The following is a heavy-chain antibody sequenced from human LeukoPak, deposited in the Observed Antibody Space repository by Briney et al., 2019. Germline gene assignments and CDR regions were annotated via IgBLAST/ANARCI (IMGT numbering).Heavy chain of an antibody. CDR1: GGSFSGYY. J-gene: IGHJ1*01. Sequence: SETLSLTCAVYGGSFSGYYWSWVRQPPGKGLEWIGEINHSGSTNYNPSLKSRVTISVDTSKNQFSLKLSSVTAADTAVYYCAPAGCYTRGWRFQHWGQGTLVTASS. D-gene: IGHD2-2*02. V-gene: IGHV4-34*01. CDR3: APAGCYTRGWRFQH. CDR2: INHSGST.